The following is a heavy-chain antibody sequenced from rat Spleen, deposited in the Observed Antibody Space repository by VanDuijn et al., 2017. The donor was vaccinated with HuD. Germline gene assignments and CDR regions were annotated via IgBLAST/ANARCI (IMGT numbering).Heavy chain of an antibody. CDR1: GFSLTNYP. Sequence: QVQMKETGPGLVQTTQTLSVTCTVSGFSLTNYPVHWVRQAPGKGLEWMGMIWTDGTTNYNSALKSRLSISRDTSKNQVFLKMNSLQTEDTTTYYCARDNSGYWYFDFWGPGTMVTVSS. D-gene: IGHD4-3*01. CDR3: ARDNSGYWYFDF. V-gene: IGHV2-77*01. J-gene: IGHJ1*01. CDR2: IWTDGTT.